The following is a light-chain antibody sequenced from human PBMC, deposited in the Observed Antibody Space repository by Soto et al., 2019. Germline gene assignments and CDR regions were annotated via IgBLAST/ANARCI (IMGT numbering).Light chain of an antibody. V-gene: IGKV3-15*01. Sequence: EIVMTQSPATLSVSPGERATLSCRATQSVSSNLAWYQQKPGQAPRLLIYGASTRATGIPARFSGSGSGTEVPLTISSLQSEDFAVYYCQQYSNWPLTFGGGTKVEIK. J-gene: IGKJ4*01. CDR2: GAS. CDR3: QQYSNWPLT. CDR1: QSVSSN.